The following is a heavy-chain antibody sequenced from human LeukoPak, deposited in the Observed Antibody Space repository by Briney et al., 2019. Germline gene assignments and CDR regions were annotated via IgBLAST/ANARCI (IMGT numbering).Heavy chain of an antibody. CDR2: INSDGSST. Sequence: GGSLRLSCAASGFTFDDYAMHWVRQAPGKGLEWVSGINSDGSSTSYADSVKGRSTISRDNSKNTLYLQMNGLRAEDTAVYYCAKGLDYYDSSYGYWGQGTLVTVSS. CDR3: AKGLDYYDSSYGY. D-gene: IGHD3-22*01. J-gene: IGHJ4*02. CDR1: GFTFDDYA. V-gene: IGHV3-23*01.